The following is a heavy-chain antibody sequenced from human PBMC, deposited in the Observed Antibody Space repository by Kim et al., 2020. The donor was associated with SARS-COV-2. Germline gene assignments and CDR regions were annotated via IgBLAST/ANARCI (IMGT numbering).Heavy chain of an antibody. CDR3: AKVSQGISAYCGGDCWGYQCDWYLDL. Sequence: GGFLRLSCAASGFIFSNYAMHWVRQAPGKGLECVSAMNTNGGRTYYADSVKGRFTISRDNSKNTLYLQMNSLTTEDTAIYYCAKVSQGISAYCGGDCWGYQCDWYLDLWGRGTLVTVSS. V-gene: IGHV3-64D*06. CDR1: GFIFSNYA. CDR2: MNTNGGRT. D-gene: IGHD2-21*02. J-gene: IGHJ2*01.